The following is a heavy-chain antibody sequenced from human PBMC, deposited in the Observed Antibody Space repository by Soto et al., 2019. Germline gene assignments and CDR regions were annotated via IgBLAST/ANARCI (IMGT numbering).Heavy chain of an antibody. CDR1: GYTFTSYY. J-gene: IGHJ5*02. Sequence: GASVKVSCKASGYTFTSYYMHWVRQAPGQGLEWMGIINPSGGSTSYAQKFQGRVTMTRDTSTSTVYMKLSSLRSEDTAVYYCARGGSSLTYYYGSGSFNWFDPWGQGTLVTVSS. CDR3: ARGGSSLTYYYGSGSFNWFDP. D-gene: IGHD3-10*01. V-gene: IGHV1-46*01. CDR2: INPSGGST.